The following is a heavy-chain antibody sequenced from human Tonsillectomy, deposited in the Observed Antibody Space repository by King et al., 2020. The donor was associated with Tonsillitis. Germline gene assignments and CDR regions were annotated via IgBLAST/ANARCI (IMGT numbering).Heavy chain of an antibody. CDR3: ARDLAACELLRFDY. CDR1: EFTFTSYA. D-gene: IGHD1-7*01. J-gene: IGHJ4*02. Sequence: VQLVESGGGLVQPGGSLRLSCAASEFTFTSYAMGWVRQAPGEGLEGVSTITSCGGTTYYADSEKGRFTIPRDIFKNTLYLQMDNLRAEDTAVYYCARDLAACELLRFDYWGQGTLVTVSS. CDR2: ITSCGGTT. V-gene: IGHV3-23*04.